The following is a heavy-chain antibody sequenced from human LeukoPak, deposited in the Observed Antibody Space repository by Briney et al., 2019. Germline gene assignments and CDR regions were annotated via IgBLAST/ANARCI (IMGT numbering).Heavy chain of an antibody. V-gene: IGHV1-2*02. CDR3: ARDIWFGELTDAFDI. CDR1: GYTFTGYY. D-gene: IGHD3-10*01. J-gene: IGHJ3*02. Sequence: ASVKVSCKASGYTFTGYYMHWVRQAPGQGLEWMGWINPNSGGTNYAQKFQGRVTMTRDTSISTAYMELSRLRSDDTAVRYCARDIWFGELTDAFDIWGQGTMVTVSS. CDR2: INPNSGGT.